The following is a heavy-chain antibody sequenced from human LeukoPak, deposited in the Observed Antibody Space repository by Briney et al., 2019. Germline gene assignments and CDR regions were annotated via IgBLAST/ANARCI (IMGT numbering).Heavy chain of an antibody. J-gene: IGHJ4*02. V-gene: IGHV3-33*01. D-gene: IGHD3-22*01. CDR2: IWYNGSNK. CDR1: GFTFSTYG. Sequence: GTSLRLSCAASGFTFSTYGMHWVRQAPGKGLEWMAVIWYNGSNKYYAASVKGRFTISGDNSKNILYLQMNSLGAEETAVYFCARGIYYDSSGSPWGYYFDYWGQGALVTVSS. CDR3: ARGIYYDSSGSPWGYYFDY.